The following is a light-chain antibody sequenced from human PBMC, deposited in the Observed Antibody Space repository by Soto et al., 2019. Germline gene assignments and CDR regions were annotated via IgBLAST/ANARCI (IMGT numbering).Light chain of an antibody. Sequence: DIQMTQSPSTVYASVGDRVSITCRASQDISDWLAWYQQEPGKAPKLLIYKASTLESGVPSRFSGSGSGTEFTLSISSLQPDDYATYYCQQYNSYSLTFGGGTRVEIK. CDR1: QDISDW. CDR2: KAS. V-gene: IGKV1-5*03. CDR3: QQYNSYSLT. J-gene: IGKJ4*01.